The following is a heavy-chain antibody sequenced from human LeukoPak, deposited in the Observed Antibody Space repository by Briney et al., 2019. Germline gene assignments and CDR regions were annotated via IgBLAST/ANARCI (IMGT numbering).Heavy chain of an antibody. CDR1: GFTFSSYG. D-gene: IGHD3-9*01. V-gene: IGHV3-30*18. Sequence: GGSLRLSCAASGFTFSSYGMHWVRQAPGKGLEWVAVISYDGTNKYYTDSVKGRFTISRDNSKNTLYLQMNSLKPEDTAMYYCAKDSLAGYLRGYFDDWGQGTQVTVSS. CDR3: AKDSLAGYLRGYFDD. CDR2: ISYDGTNK. J-gene: IGHJ4*02.